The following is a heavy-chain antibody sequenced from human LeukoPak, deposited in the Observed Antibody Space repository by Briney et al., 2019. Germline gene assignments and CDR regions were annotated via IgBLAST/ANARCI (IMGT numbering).Heavy chain of an antibody. CDR1: GGSISSYC. V-gene: IGHV4-59*01. Sequence: SETLSLTCTVSGGSISSYCWSWIRQPPGKGLEWIGYIYYSGSTNYNPSLKSRVTISVDTSKNQFSLKLSSVTAADTAVYYCARDYYDILTGYPHDAFDIWGQGTMVTVSS. CDR2: IYYSGST. D-gene: IGHD3-9*01. J-gene: IGHJ3*02. CDR3: ARDYYDILTGYPHDAFDI.